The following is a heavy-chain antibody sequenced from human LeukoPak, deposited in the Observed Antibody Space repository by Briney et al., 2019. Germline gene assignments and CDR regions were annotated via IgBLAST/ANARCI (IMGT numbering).Heavy chain of an antibody. D-gene: IGHD3-3*01. J-gene: IGHJ5*02. CDR1: GYTFTSYY. CDR2: INPSGGST. CDR3: ARVRGTRTIFGVVTNWFDP. Sequence: ASVKVSCKASGYTFTSYYMHWVRQAPGQGLEWMGIINPSGGSTSYAQKFQGRGTMTRDTSTSTVYMELSSLRSEDTAVYYCARVRGTRTIFGVVTNWFDPWGQGTLVTVSS. V-gene: IGHV1-46*01.